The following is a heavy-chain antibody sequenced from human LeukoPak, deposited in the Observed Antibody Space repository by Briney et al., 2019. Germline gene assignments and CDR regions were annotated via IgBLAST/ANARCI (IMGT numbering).Heavy chain of an antibody. Sequence: SVKVSCKASGGTFSSYAISWVRQAPGQGLEWMGGIIPIFGTANYAQKFQGRVTITADESTSTAYMELSSLRSEDTAVYYCARGPYYYDSSGAPGGNWFDPWGQGTLVTVSS. CDR2: IIPIFGTA. D-gene: IGHD3-22*01. CDR1: GGTFSSYA. J-gene: IGHJ5*02. V-gene: IGHV1-69*13. CDR3: ARGPYYYDSSGAPGGNWFDP.